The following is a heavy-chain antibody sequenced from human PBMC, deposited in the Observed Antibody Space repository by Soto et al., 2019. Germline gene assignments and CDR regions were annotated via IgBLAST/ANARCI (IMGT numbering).Heavy chain of an antibody. V-gene: IGHV1-18*01. J-gene: IGHJ4*02. CDR1: GYAFTTYG. CDR2: ISAHNGNT. D-gene: IGHD3-10*01. Sequence: QVNLVQSGAEVKKPGASVKVSCKGSGYAFTTYGITWVRQAPGQGLEWMGWISAHNGNTNYAQKLQGRVTVTRDTSTSTVYMELRSLRSDDTAVYYCARGRYGEYWGQGARVTVSS. CDR3: ARGRYGEY.